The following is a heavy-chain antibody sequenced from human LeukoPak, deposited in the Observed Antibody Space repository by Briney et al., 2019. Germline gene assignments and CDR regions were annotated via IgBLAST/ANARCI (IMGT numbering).Heavy chain of an antibody. D-gene: IGHD2-8*01. J-gene: IGHJ3*02. V-gene: IGHV4-59*01. CDR1: GGSISSYY. Sequence: SETLSLTCTVSGGSISSYYWSWIRQPPGKGLEWIGYIYYSGSTNYNPSLKSRVTISVDTSKNQFSLKLSSVTAADTAVYYCARDSGYCTNGVCYSDAFDIWGQGTMVTVSS. CDR3: ARDSGYCTNGVCYSDAFDI. CDR2: IYYSGST.